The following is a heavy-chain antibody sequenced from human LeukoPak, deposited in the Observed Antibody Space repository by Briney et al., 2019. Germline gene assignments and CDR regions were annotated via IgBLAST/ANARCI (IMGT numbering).Heavy chain of an antibody. V-gene: IGHV3-23*01. CDR1: GFTFSRFA. Sequence: PGGSLRLSCAACGFTFSRFAMSWVRQAPGKDLEWVSSISGSDGTTYYAESVEGRFTISRDNSKNILYLQMNSLRADDTAVYYCAKDANYFDSSGYLIPFDYWGQGTLVTVSS. D-gene: IGHD3-22*01. CDR2: ISGSDGTT. J-gene: IGHJ4*02. CDR3: AKDANYFDSSGYLIPFDY.